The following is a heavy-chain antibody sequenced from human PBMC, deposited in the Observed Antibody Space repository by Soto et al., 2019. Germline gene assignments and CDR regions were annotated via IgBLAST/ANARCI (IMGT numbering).Heavy chain of an antibody. CDR2: IYYSGSS. D-gene: IGHD1-26*01. J-gene: IGHJ4*02. V-gene: IGHV4-30-4*01. CDR3: AGDGRERLATHSDY. Sequence: TLSLTCTVSGSSISSGDYYWSWIREPPGKGREWIGYIYYSGSSYYNPSLKSRVTISVDTSKNQFSLKLSSVSAADTAVYYCAGDGRERLATHSDYWGPGTLVTVAA. CDR1: GSSISSGDYY.